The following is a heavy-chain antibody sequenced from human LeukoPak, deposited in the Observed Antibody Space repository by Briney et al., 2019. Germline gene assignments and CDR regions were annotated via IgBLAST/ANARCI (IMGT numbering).Heavy chain of an antibody. CDR2: IVVGSGNT. CDR3: AAGESTDSSGYFRQGAFDI. CDR1: GFTFISSA. D-gene: IGHD3-22*01. Sequence: SVKVSCKASGFTFISSAMQWVRQARGQRLEWIGWIVVGSGNTNYAQKFQERVTITRDMSTSTAYMELSGLRSEDTAVYYCAAGESTDSSGYFRQGAFDIWGQGTMVTVSS. V-gene: IGHV1-58*02. J-gene: IGHJ3*02.